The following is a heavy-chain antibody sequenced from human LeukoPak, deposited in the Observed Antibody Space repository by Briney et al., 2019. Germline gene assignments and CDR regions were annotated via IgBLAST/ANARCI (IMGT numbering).Heavy chain of an antibody. CDR1: GYSFTSYW. CDR3: ARAPGIAAAVPDY. J-gene: IGHJ4*02. Sequence: GESLKISCQGSGYSFTSYWIGWVRQLPGKGLEWMGIIYPGDSDTRYSPSFQGQVTISADKSISTAYLQWSSLKASDTAMYYCARAPGIAAAVPDYWGQGTLVTVSS. D-gene: IGHD6-13*01. V-gene: IGHV5-51*01. CDR2: IYPGDSDT.